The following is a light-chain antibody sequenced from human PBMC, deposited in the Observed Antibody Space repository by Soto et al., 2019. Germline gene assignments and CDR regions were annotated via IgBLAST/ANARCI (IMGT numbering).Light chain of an antibody. V-gene: IGKV3-11*01. Sequence: DIVLTQSPANLYLFPGEGASLXCRASQSLISNFGWYEQKTGKARRLLIYYASNRDTAITAMFSGSGCGTDFIITISSLEPEDFAVYQCQQRSNWQTFGQGTRLEIK. CDR1: QSLISN. CDR3: QQRSNWQT. J-gene: IGKJ5*01. CDR2: YAS.